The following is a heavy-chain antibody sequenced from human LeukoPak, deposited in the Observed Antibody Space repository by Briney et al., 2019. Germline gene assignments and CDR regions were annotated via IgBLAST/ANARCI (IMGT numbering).Heavy chain of an antibody. D-gene: IGHD3-16*01. Sequence: PSETLSLTCTVSGGSISSSSYYWVWIRQPPGKGLEWIGSINYYGKTYYNPSVKSRVTISVDTSKNQFSLMVRSVTAADTAVYYCGRSAGFVHFDHWGQGTLVTVTS. CDR2: INYYGKT. CDR1: GGSISSSSYY. J-gene: IGHJ4*02. CDR3: GRSAGFVHFDH. V-gene: IGHV4-39*07.